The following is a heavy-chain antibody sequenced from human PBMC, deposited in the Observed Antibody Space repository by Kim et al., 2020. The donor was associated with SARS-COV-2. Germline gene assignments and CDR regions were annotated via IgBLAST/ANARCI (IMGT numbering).Heavy chain of an antibody. CDR1: GFTFSRHW. D-gene: IGHD3-22*01. V-gene: IGHV3-74*01. Sequence: GGSLRLSCAASGFTFSRHWMHWVRQVPGKGMMWVSRINNDGSNTRYVDSVKGRFTISRDNAMNKLYLQMNSLRAEDTAVYYCVRDRDNDITTYHPMFDYWGLGALVTVSS. J-gene: IGHJ4*02. CDR2: INNDGSNT. CDR3: VRDRDNDITTYHPMFDY.